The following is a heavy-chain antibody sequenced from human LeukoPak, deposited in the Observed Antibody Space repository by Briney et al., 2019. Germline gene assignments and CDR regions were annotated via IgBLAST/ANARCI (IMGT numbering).Heavy chain of an antibody. V-gene: IGHV1-8*02. CDR2: MNPNSGYT. CDR3: ARGGTYYDYVWGSYRTYYFDY. CDR1: GFTFTSYG. D-gene: IGHD3-16*02. J-gene: IGHJ4*02. Sequence: ASVKVSCKASGFTFTSYGFSWVRQAPGQGLEWMGWMNPNSGYTGYAQKFQGRVTMTRNTSISTAYMELSSLRSGDTAVYYCARGGTYYDYVWGSYRTYYFDYWGQGTLVTVSS.